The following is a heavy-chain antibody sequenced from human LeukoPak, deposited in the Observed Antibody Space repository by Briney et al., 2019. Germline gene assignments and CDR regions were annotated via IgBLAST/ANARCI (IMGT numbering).Heavy chain of an antibody. D-gene: IGHD3-22*01. CDR3: ARERTTYYYDSSGYYPTGYFDY. V-gene: IGHV4-30-2*01. CDR2: IYHSGST. Sequence: NPSETLSLTCAVSGGSISSGGYSWSWIRQPPGKGLEWIGYIYHSGSTYYNPSLKSRVTISVDRSKNQFSLKLSSVTAAETAVYYCARERTTYYYDSSGYYPTGYFDYWGQGTLVTVSS. CDR1: GGSISSGGYS. J-gene: IGHJ4*02.